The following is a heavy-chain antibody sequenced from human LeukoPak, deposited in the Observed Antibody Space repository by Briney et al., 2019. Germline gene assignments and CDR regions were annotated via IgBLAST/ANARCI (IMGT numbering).Heavy chain of an antibody. CDR2: ISYDGSNK. CDR3: AKDERSRAPGSDG. V-gene: IGHV3-30*18. CDR1: GFTFSSYG. Sequence: GGSLRLSCAASGFTFSSYGMHWVRQAPGKGLEWVAVISYDGSNKYYADSVKGRFTISRDNSKNTLYLQMNSLRAEDTAVYYCAKDERSRAPGSDGWGQGTLVTVSS. D-gene: IGHD3-10*01. J-gene: IGHJ4*02.